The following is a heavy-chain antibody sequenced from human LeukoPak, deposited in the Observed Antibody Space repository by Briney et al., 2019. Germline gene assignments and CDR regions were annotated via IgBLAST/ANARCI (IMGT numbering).Heavy chain of an antibody. V-gene: IGHV4-39*07. D-gene: IGHD6-19*01. CDR1: GGSISLSYYY. CDR3: ARGTLYSGWSYYFDY. CDR2: VYYSGTT. J-gene: IGHJ4*02. Sequence: SETLSLTCSVSGGSISLSYYYWGWIRQPPGKALEWIGSVYYSGTTSYNPSLKSRVTISVDMSKNRFSLRLSSVTAADTAMYYCARGTLYSGWSYYFDYWGQGSQVTVSS.